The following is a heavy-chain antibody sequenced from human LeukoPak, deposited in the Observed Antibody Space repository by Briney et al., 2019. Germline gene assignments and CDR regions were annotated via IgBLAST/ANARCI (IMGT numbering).Heavy chain of an antibody. CDR2: ISSTGNTI. V-gene: IGHV3-48*03. CDR3: AKGTRQYLYYYFDY. Sequence: GGSLRLSCTASGFTFSSYEMNWVRQAPGKGLEWVSYISSTGNTIYYADSVKGRFTISRDNAKNSLYLQVNSLRAEDTAVYYCAKGTRQYLYYYFDYWGQGTLVTVSS. CDR1: GFTFSSYE. J-gene: IGHJ4*02. D-gene: IGHD2-8*01.